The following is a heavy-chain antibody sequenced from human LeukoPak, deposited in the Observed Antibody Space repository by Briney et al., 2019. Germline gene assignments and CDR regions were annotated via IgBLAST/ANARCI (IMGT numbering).Heavy chain of an antibody. J-gene: IGHJ4*02. CDR1: GFTFSSYS. CDR3: AKRIYGGNSGLDY. Sequence: GGSLRLSCAASGFTFSSYSMNWVRQAPGKGLEWVSYISSSSSTIYYADSVKGRFSISRDNSKNTLSLHMNSLRGEDTAVYYCAKRIYGGNSGLDYWGQGTLVTVSS. V-gene: IGHV3-48*04. CDR2: ISSSSSTI. D-gene: IGHD4-23*01.